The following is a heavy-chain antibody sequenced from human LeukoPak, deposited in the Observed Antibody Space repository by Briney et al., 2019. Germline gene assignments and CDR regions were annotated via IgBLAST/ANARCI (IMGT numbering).Heavy chain of an antibody. CDR2: TYYRSKWYN. CDR3: ARGGQGDGYSADEAFDL. V-gene: IGHV6-1*01. J-gene: IGHJ3*01. CDR1: GDNVSGNSTA. Sequence: SQTLSLTCAISGDNVSGNSTAYNWIRQSPSRGLEWLGRTYYRSKWYNDYAVSVKSRITVNPDTSKNQLSLQLNSATPEDTAVYYCARGGQGDGYSADEAFDLWGQGTMVTVSS. D-gene: IGHD5-24*01.